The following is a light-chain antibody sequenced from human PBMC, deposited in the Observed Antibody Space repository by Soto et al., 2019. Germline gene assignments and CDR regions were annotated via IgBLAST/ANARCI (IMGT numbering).Light chain of an antibody. J-gene: IGKJ4*01. CDR1: QTISNF. CDR3: QQSYSFPRT. Sequence: DIQMTQSPSSLSASVGDRVTITCRASQTISNFLNWYQMKPGKAPKLLIYAASTLQSGVPSRFSGSGSGTDFTLSISSLHPEDFATYSCQQSYSFPRTFGGGTRMEIK. CDR2: AAS. V-gene: IGKV1-39*01.